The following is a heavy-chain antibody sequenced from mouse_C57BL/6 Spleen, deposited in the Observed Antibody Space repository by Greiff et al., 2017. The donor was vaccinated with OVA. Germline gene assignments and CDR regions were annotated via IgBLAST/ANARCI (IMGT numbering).Heavy chain of an antibody. Sequence: EVKLMESGGGLVKPGGSLKLSCAASGFTFSDYGMHWVRQAPEKGLEWVAYISSGSSTIYYSDTVKGRFTISRDNAKNTLFLQMTSLRSEDTAMYYCARAIYDGYYYAMDYWGQGTSVTVSS. D-gene: IGHD2-3*01. CDR3: ARAIYDGYYYAMDY. CDR1: GFTFSDYG. J-gene: IGHJ4*01. V-gene: IGHV5-17*01. CDR2: ISSGSSTI.